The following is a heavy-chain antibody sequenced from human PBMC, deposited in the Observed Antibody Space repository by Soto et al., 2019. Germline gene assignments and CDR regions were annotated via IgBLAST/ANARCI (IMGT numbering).Heavy chain of an antibody. CDR2: MSGAGCSS. D-gene: IGHD3-3*01. CDR1: GFTFSSYA. J-gene: IGHJ4*02. Sequence: DVQLLESGGDLVHPGGSLRLSCAASGFTFSSYAMSWVRQAPGKGLEWVSSMSGAGCSSYDADTVKGRFTISRDNSKNTLYLQMNNLRAEDTALYYCAKGPIFGVENIYDYWGQGTLVTVSS. V-gene: IGHV3-23*01. CDR3: AKGPIFGVENIYDY.